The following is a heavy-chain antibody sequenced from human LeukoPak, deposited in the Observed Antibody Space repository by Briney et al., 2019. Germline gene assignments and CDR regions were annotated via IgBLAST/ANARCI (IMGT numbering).Heavy chain of an antibody. CDR1: GFTLSDYG. V-gene: IGHV3-30*02. D-gene: IGHD1-26*01. CDR3: AQGYSGSHYWLDY. J-gene: IGHJ4*02. Sequence: PGGSLRLSCAASGFTLSDYGMHEVRQAPGKGLEWVAFIWFDGRNIYYADSVKGRFTISRDKSRNTLYLQMNSLSAEDTAVYYCAQGYSGSHYWLDYWGQGTLVIVSS. CDR2: IWFDGRNI.